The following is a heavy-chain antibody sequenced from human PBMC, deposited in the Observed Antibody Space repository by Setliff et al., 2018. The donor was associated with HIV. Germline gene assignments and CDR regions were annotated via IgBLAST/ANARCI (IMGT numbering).Heavy chain of an antibody. CDR1: GASISSHNYY. V-gene: IGHV4-39*01. J-gene: IGHJ4*02. CDR2: IRSSGDT. Sequence: PSETLSLTCTVSGASISSHNYYWGWIRQSPGKGLEWIASIRSSGDTYYNPPLQSRVIISVDTSNNQISLKLTSVTAADTAVYYCTIPASSLAPNWGRGTQVTVS. CDR3: TIPASSLAPN.